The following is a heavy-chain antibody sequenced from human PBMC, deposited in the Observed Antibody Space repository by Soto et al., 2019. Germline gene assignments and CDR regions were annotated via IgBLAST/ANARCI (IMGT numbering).Heavy chain of an antibody. CDR2: IVVGSGNT. V-gene: IGHV1-58*02. Sequence: ASVKVSCKASGFTFTSSAMQWVRQARGQRLEWIGWIVVGSGNTNYAQKFQERVTITRDMSTSTAYMEMSSLRSEDTAVYYCASGLLWFGEFRYYGMDVWGQGTTVTVSS. CDR3: ASGLLWFGEFRYYGMDV. CDR1: GFTFTSSA. D-gene: IGHD3-10*01. J-gene: IGHJ6*02.